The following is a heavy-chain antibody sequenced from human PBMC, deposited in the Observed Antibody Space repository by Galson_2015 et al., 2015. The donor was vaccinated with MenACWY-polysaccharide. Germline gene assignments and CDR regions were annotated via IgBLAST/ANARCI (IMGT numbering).Heavy chain of an antibody. CDR2: VYPAGSKI. V-gene: IGHV5-51*03. CDR1: GYSFNTNE. D-gene: IGHD3-16*01. Sequence: QSGAEVKKPGESLKISCKASGYSFNTNEIGWVRQLPGKGLEWMGIVYPAGSKIRYSPSFEGQVTISVDKSISTVYLQWSSLKASDTAMYYCARNGGGLGVWGQGTMVTVSS. J-gene: IGHJ3*01. CDR3: ARNGGGLGV.